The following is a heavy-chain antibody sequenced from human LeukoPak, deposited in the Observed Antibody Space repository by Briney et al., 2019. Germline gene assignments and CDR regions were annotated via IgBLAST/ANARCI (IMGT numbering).Heavy chain of an antibody. D-gene: IGHD6-13*01. J-gene: IGHJ4*02. Sequence: GGSLRLSCAASGFPFSSYWMSWVRQAPGTGPEWVANIKQDGSEKNYVDSVKGRFTISRDNAKNSLYLQLNSLRAEDTAVYYCARESSSWLVRSRYYFDYWGQGTLVAVSS. CDR2: IKQDGSEK. CDR3: ARESSSWLVRSRYYFDY. V-gene: IGHV3-7*01. CDR1: GFPFSSYW.